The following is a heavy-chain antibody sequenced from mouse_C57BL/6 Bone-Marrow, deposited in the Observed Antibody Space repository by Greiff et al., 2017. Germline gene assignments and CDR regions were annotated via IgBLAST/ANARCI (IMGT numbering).Heavy chain of an antibody. CDR1: GYTFTSYW. Sequence: QVQLQQPGTELVKPGASVKLSCKASGYTFTSYWMHWVTQRPGQGLEWIGNINPSNGGTNYNEKFKSKATLTVDKSSSTAYMQLSSLTSEDSAVYYCARPHPPHYYAMDYWGQGTSVTVSS. CDR3: ARPHPPHYYAMDY. J-gene: IGHJ4*01. V-gene: IGHV1-53*01. CDR2: INPSNGGT.